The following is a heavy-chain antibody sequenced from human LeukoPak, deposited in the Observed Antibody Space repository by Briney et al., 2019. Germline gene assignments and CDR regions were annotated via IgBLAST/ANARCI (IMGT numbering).Heavy chain of an antibody. CDR3: AKDKYDFWSGYNYFDY. CDR2: ISYDGSNK. Sequence: GGSLRLSCAASGFTFSSYGMHWVRQAPGKGLEWVAVISYDGSNKYYADSVKGRFTISRDNSKNTLYLQMNSLRAEDTAVHYCAKDKYDFWSGYNYFDYWGQGTLVTVSS. D-gene: IGHD3-3*01. CDR1: GFTFSSYG. J-gene: IGHJ4*02. V-gene: IGHV3-30*18.